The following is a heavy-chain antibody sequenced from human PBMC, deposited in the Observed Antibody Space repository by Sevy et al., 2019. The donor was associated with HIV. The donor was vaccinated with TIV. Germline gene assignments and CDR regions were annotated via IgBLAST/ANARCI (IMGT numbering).Heavy chain of an antibody. CDR2: ISSSSSSI. J-gene: IGHJ4*02. CDR1: GFTFSNYI. Sequence: GGSLRLSCAASGFTFSNYIMNWVRQAPGKGLEWVSSISSSSSSIYYADSVKGRFTISRDNAKNSLYLQMNSLRAADTAIYYCARSIAAAGTLQGLSYFDYWGQGTLVTVSS. CDR3: ARSIAAAGTLQGLSYFDY. V-gene: IGHV3-21*01. D-gene: IGHD6-13*01.